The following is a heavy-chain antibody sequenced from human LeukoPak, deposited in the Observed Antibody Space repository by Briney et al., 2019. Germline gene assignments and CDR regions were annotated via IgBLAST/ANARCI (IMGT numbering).Heavy chain of an antibody. CDR3: ARSGWNGGGGFDL. Sequence: SETLSLTCAVYGGSFSDYYWSWIRQPPGKGLEWIWEISEAGSTNYNPSLNSRVTISVDTSNNHFYLKVNSLTAADTAVYYGARSGWNGGGGFDLWGKGTLVIVSS. J-gene: IGHJ5*02. V-gene: IGHV4-34*01. CDR2: ISEAGST. D-gene: IGHD3-16*01. CDR1: GGSFSDYY.